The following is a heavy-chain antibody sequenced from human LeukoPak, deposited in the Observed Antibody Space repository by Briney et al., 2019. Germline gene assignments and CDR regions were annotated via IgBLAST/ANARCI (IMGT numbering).Heavy chain of an antibody. Sequence: GRSLRLSCAASGITVSSNYMTWVRQAPGKGLEWVSVIYSGGGKYYADSVKGRFTISRDNSKNTVYLQMNSLRAEDTAVYYCARDLPVTTGPHWFDPWGQGTLVTVSS. CDR1: GITVSSNY. CDR2: IYSGGGK. V-gene: IGHV3-53*01. D-gene: IGHD4-11*01. CDR3: ARDLPVTTGPHWFDP. J-gene: IGHJ5*02.